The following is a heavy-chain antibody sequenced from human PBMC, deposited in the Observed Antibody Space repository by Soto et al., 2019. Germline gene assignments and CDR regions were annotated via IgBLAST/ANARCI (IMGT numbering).Heavy chain of an antibody. V-gene: IGHV1-69*06. CDR3: ARAELDYYDSSGYYGPYYYYGMDV. D-gene: IGHD3-22*01. Sequence: ASVKVSCKASGGTFSSYAISWVRQAPGQGLEWMGGMIPIFGTANYAQKFQGRVTITADKSTSTAYMELSSLRSEDTAVYYCARAELDYYDSSGYYGPYYYYGMDVWGQGTTVTVPS. CDR1: GGTFSSYA. J-gene: IGHJ6*02. CDR2: MIPIFGTA.